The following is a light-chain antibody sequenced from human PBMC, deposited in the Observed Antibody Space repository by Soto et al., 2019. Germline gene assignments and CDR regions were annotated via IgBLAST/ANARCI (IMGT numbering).Light chain of an antibody. J-gene: IGLJ1*01. CDR2: DVS. V-gene: IGLV2-14*01. CDR3: SSHTSSSTRV. CDR1: SSVVGGYNY. Sequence: QPSSLPASSGPSITISWTGPSSVVGGYNYVSWYQQHPGKAPKLMIYDVSNRPSGVSNRFSGSKSGNTASLTISGLQAEDEADYYCSSHTSSSTRVFGTGTKVT.